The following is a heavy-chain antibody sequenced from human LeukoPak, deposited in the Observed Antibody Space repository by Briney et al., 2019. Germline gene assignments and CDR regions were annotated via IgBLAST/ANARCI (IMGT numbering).Heavy chain of an antibody. D-gene: IGHD6-13*01. V-gene: IGHV1-69*04. CDR3: ARVVTTAAGTG. J-gene: IGHJ4*02. CDR2: IIPILGIA. CDR1: GGTFSSYA. Sequence: ASVKVSCKASGGTFSSYAISWVRQAPGQGLEWMGRIIPILGIANYAQKSQGRVTITADKSTSTAYMELSSLRSEDTAVYYCARVVTTAAGTGWGQGTLVTVSS.